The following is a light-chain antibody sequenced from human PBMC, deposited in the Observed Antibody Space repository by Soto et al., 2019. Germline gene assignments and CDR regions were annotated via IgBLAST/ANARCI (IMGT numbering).Light chain of an antibody. CDR2: EGS. CDR3: CSYAGTSTFYV. CDR1: SSDFGTYNL. J-gene: IGLJ1*01. V-gene: IGLV2-23*01. Sequence: QSVLTQPASLSGFPGQSITISCTGTSSDFGTYNLVSWYQQYPGKAPKLMIYEGSKRPSGVSSRFSGSKSGNTASLTISGLQAEDEADYYCCSYAGTSTFYVFGTGTKVTVL.